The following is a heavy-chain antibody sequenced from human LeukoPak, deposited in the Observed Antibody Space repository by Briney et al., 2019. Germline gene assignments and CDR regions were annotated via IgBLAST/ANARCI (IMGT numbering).Heavy chain of an antibody. CDR1: GYSISSGYY. Sequence: SETLSLTCAVSGYSISSGYYWGWIRPPPGKGLEWIGSIYHSGSTYYNPSLKSRVTMSVDTSKNQFSLKLSSVTAADTAVYYCARLITGTTTAFDIWGQGTMVTVSS. CDR2: IYHSGST. D-gene: IGHD1-7*01. V-gene: IGHV4-38-2*01. J-gene: IGHJ3*02. CDR3: ARLITGTTTAFDI.